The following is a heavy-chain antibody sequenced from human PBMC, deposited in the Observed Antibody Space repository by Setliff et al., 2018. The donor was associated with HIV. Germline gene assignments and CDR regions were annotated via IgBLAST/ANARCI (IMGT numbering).Heavy chain of an antibody. Sequence: GESLKISCAASGFIFVSSAMHWVRQAPGKGLDFVSGISSNGDTTYYADSVKGRFTISRDNSKNTLFLQMGSLRPEDMAVYYCARGPALTTVTNPFDYWAREPWSPSPQ. CDR2: ISSNGDTT. D-gene: IGHD4-4*01. J-gene: IGHJ4*02. V-gene: IGHV3-64*02. CDR3: ARGPALTTVTNPFDY. CDR1: GFIFVSSA.